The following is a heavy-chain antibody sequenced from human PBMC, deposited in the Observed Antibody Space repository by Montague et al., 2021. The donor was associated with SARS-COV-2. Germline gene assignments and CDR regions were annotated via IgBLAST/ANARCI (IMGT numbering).Heavy chain of an antibody. CDR3: ARGQVAISGVLIVVRAAGHLDR. D-gene: IGHD3-3*01. V-gene: IGHV4-34*01. CDR2: SNHTGSA. Sequence: SETLSLTCAVYSGSFSDFCWTWIRQSPGKGLEWVGESNHTGSATYNPSLKGRVTLSRDTATTQFSLKLKSVTPADTAVYYCARGQVAISGVLIVVRAAGHLDRWGQGTSVTVSS. J-gene: IGHJ6*02. CDR1: SGSFSDFC.